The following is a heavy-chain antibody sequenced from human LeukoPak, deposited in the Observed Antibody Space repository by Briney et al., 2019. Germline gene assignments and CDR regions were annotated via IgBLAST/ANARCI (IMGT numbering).Heavy chain of an antibody. V-gene: IGHV4-59*01. Sequence: SETLPLTCTVSGGPINNYYWSWIRQPPGEGLEWIGYISNGGTTNYNPSLKSRVTISVDKSKNQLSLKLGSVTAADTAVYHCVRLQPNTGEWAFDNWGQGTLVTVS. CDR2: ISNGGTT. J-gene: IGHJ3*02. CDR3: VRLQPNTGEWAFDN. D-gene: IGHD1-1*01. CDR1: GGPINNYY.